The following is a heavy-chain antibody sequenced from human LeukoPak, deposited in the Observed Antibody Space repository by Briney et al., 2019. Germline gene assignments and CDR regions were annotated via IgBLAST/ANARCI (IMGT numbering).Heavy chain of an antibody. CDR3: ARGSGYRPFDY. D-gene: IGHD3-3*01. J-gene: IGHJ4*02. Sequence: SETLSLTCTVSGGSISSYYWSWIRQPPGKGLEWIGYIYYSGSTNYNPSLKSRVTISVDTSKNQFSLKLSSVTAADTAVYYCARGSGYRPFDYWGQGTLVTVSS. CDR1: GGSISSYY. CDR2: IYYSGST. V-gene: IGHV4-59*01.